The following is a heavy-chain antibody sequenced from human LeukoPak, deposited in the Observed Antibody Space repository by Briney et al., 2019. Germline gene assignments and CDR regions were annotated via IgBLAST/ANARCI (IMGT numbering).Heavy chain of an antibody. D-gene: IGHD6-13*01. CDR3: ARSARITRGIAAAGNWFDP. J-gene: IGHJ5*02. CDR1: GYTFTSYA. V-gene: IGHV7-4-1*02. CDR2: INTNTGNP. Sequence: ASVKVSRKASGYTFTSYAMNWVRQAPGQGLEWMGWINTNTGNPTYAQGFTGRFVFSLDTSVSTAYLQISSLKAEDTAVYYCARSARITRGIAAAGNWFDPWGQGTLVTVSS.